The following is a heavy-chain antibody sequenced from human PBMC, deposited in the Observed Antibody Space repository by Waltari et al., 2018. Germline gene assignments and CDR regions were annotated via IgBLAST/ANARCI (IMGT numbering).Heavy chain of an antibody. J-gene: IGHJ4*02. Sequence: QVTLKESGPVLVKPTETLTLTCTVSGFSPSNGRMVLSWIRQPPGKALEWLAHIVSNDGKSYSTSLKSRLTISKDTSKSQVVLTMTNMDPVDTATYYCVRLYYDILTGYLIFDSWGQGTLVTVSS. CDR3: VRLYYDILTGYLIFDS. CDR1: GFSPSNGRMV. D-gene: IGHD3-9*01. CDR2: IVSNDGK. V-gene: IGHV2-26*02.